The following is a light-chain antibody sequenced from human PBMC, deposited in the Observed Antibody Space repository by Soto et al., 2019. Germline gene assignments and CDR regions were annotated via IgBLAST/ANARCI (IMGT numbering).Light chain of an antibody. Sequence: EIVLTQSPATLSLSPGERATLSCSASQSIGSFLAWYQQKPGQPPRLLIYDASNRATGIPGRFSGSGSGTDFTLTIRSLEPEDFAFYYCQQRGNWPPTFGPGTKVNI. CDR3: QQRGNWPPT. CDR1: QSIGSF. J-gene: IGKJ3*01. V-gene: IGKV3-11*01. CDR2: DAS.